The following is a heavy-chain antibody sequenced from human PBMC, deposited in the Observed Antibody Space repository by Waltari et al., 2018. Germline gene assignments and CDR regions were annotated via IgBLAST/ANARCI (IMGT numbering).Heavy chain of an antibody. D-gene: IGHD2-15*01. CDR3: ARRGSRYCSGGSCFRDAFDI. Sequence: QVQLQESGPGLVKPSETLSLTCTVSGGSFSSGSYYWSWIRPPPGTGLEWIGYIYYSGSTNYNPSLKSRVTISVDTSKNQFSLKLSSVTAADTAVYYCARRGSRYCSGGSCFRDAFDIWGQGTMVTVSS. J-gene: IGHJ3*02. CDR2: IYYSGST. V-gene: IGHV4-61*01. CDR1: GGSFSSGSYY.